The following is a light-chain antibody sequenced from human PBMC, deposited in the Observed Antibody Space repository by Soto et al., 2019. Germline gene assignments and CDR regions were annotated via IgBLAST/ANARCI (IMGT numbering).Light chain of an antibody. CDR1: SSDVGGYNY. V-gene: IGLV2-14*01. CDR2: EVS. Sequence: QSALTQPASVSGSPGQSITISCTGTSSDVGGYNYVSWYQQYPGKAPKLLIYEVSNRPSGVSSRFSGSKSGNTASLTITGLQAEDEAEYYCISYTSINTFYVFGTGTQLTVL. CDR3: ISYTSINTFYV. J-gene: IGLJ1*01.